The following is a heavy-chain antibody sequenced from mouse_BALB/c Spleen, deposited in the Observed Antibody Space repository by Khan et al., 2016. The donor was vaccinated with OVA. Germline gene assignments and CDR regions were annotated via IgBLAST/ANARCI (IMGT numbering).Heavy chain of an antibody. CDR1: GFTFSDYY. D-gene: IGHD1-1*02. CDR3: ARAGYGGFAY. V-gene: IGHV5-4*02. Sequence: EVELVESGGGLVKPGGSLKLSCAASGFTFSDYYMYWVRQTPEKRLEWVATISDGGSYTYYPDSVKGRFTISRDNAKNNLYLQMSSLKSEATAMYYCARAGYGGFAYWGQGTLVTVSA. CDR2: ISDGGSYT. J-gene: IGHJ3*01.